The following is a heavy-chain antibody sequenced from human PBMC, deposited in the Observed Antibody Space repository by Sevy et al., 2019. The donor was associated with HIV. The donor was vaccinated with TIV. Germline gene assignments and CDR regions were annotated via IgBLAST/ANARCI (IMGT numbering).Heavy chain of an antibody. D-gene: IGHD4-17*01. Sequence: GGSLRLSCAASGFTFSSYAMSWVRQAPGKGLEWVSAISGSGGSTYYADSVKGRCTISRDNPKNTLYLQMNSLRAEDTAVYYCAKAFTTVTTYIDYWGQGTLVTVSS. CDR3: AKAFTTVTTYIDY. CDR2: ISGSGGST. V-gene: IGHV3-23*01. CDR1: GFTFSSYA. J-gene: IGHJ4*02.